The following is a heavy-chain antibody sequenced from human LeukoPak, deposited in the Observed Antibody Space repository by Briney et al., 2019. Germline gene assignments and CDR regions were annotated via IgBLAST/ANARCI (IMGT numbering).Heavy chain of an antibody. CDR1: GGTFSSYA. D-gene: IGHD1-26*01. CDR2: IIPILGIA. CDR3: AEARRFQH. J-gene: IGHJ1*01. V-gene: IGHV1-69*04. Sequence: SVKVSCKASGGTFSSYAISWVRQAPGQGLEWMGRIIPILGIANYAQKFQGRVTITADKSTSTAYMELSSLRSEDTSVYRCAEARRFQHWGQGTLVTVSS.